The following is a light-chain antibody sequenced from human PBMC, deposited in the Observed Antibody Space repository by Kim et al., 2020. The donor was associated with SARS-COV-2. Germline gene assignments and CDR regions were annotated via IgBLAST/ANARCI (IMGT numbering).Light chain of an antibody. Sequence: TLSCRDSQGNVRNLAWYQLKPAQVPRLLSYGASTRAAGISARFSGIESGTEFTLTISSLQSEDFAVYYLQQYNTLYSFGKENKLEI. V-gene: IGKV3D-15*01. CDR3: QQYNTLYS. J-gene: IGKJ2*03. CDR2: GAS. CDR1: QGNVRN.